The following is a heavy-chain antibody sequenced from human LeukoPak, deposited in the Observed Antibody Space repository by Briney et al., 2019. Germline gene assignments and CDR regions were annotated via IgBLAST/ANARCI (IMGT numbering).Heavy chain of an antibody. D-gene: IGHD3-10*01. CDR2: IIPNSGGT. CDR1: GNTFTGYH. V-gene: IGHV1-2*02. Sequence: ASLKVSCEATGNTFTGYHLHWVRQAPGQGLEWMGWIIPNSGGTNYAQKFQGRVTMTRDTSISTAYMELSRLIPDDTAVYYCARSESYYGSGSYPYRYWGQGTLVTVSS. CDR3: ARSESYYGSGSYPYRY. J-gene: IGHJ4*02.